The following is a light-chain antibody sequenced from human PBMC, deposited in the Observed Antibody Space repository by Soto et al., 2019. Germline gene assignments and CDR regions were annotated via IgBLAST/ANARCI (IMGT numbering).Light chain of an antibody. CDR2: ENN. J-gene: IGLJ2*01. Sequence: QSVLTQPPSVSAAPGQTVTISCSGSSSNIGKNYVSWYQQLPGTAPKLLIYENNKRPSGIPDRFSGSKSGTSATLGIAGLQTGDEADYYCGTWDSSLTAVLFGGGTKLTVL. V-gene: IGLV1-51*02. CDR3: GTWDSSLTAVL. CDR1: SSNIGKNY.